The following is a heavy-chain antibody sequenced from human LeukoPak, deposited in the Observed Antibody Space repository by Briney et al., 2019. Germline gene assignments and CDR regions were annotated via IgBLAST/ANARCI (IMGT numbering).Heavy chain of an antibody. J-gene: IGHJ4*02. CDR2: IKRDGSEK. Sequence: QPGGSLRLSCAASGFTFSSYWMSWVRQAPGKGLEWVANIKRDGSEKYYVDSVKGRFTISRDNAKNSLYLQMNSLRAEDTAVYYCANFAPNMSVVVILLPFDYWGQGTLVTVSS. D-gene: IGHD3-22*01. CDR1: GFTFSSYW. CDR3: ANFAPNMSVVVILLPFDY. V-gene: IGHV3-7*01.